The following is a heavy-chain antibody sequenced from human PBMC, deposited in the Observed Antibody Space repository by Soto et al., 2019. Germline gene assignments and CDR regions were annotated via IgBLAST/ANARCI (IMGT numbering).Heavy chain of an antibody. D-gene: IGHD3-3*01. CDR2: IIPIFGTA. J-gene: IGHJ6*02. V-gene: IGHV1-69*01. CDR3: ARALYDFWSGYDANYYYYGMDV. Sequence: QVQLVQSGAEVKKPGSSVKVSCKASGGTFSSYAISWVRQAPGQGLEWMGGIIPIFGTANYAQKFQGRVTITADESTSTAYMELSSLRSEDTAVYYCARALYDFWSGYDANYYYYGMDVWGQGTTVTVSS. CDR1: GGTFSSYA.